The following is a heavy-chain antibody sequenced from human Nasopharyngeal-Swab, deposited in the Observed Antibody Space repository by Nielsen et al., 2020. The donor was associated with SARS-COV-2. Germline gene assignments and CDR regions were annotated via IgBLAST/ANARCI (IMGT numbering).Heavy chain of an antibody. CDR3: VRDVIATVTTPPDY. Sequence: GESLKISCATSGFTFSTYWMTWVRQAPGKVLEWVANIKQDGGEKNYVDSVKGRFTISRDNAKNSLYLQMNTLRAEDTAVYYCVRDVIATVTTPPDYWGQGTLVTVSS. D-gene: IGHD4-17*01. CDR1: GFTFSTYW. CDR2: IKQDGGEK. J-gene: IGHJ4*02. V-gene: IGHV3-7*03.